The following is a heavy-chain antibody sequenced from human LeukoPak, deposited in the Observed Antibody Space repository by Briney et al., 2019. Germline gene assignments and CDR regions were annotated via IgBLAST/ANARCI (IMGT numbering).Heavy chain of an antibody. CDR3: ARCWGSVTDY. V-gene: IGHV5-51*03. CDR2: IYPSDSDT. CDR1: GYSFTSYW. D-gene: IGHD7-27*01. J-gene: IGHJ4*02. Sequence: KPGESLKISCKGSGYSFTSYWIGWVRQMPGKGLAWMGIIYPSDSDTRYSPSFQGHVTISADKSTSIAYLQWSSLKASDTAIYYCARCWGSVTDYWGQGTLVTVSS.